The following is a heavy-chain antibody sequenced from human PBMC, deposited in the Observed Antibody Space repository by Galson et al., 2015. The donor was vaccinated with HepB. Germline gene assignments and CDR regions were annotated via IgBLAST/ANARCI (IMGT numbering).Heavy chain of an antibody. V-gene: IGHV1-2*02. CDR3: ARIPGYCSGGSCSLFDY. CDR1: GNTFTGYY. CDR2: INPNSGGT. D-gene: IGHD2-15*01. Sequence: SVKVSCKASGNTFTGYYLHWVRQAPGQGLEWMGWINPNSGGTNYAQKFQGRVTMTRDTSINTAYMELSRLRSDDTAVYYCARIPGYCSGGSCSLFDYWGQGTLVTVSS. J-gene: IGHJ4*02.